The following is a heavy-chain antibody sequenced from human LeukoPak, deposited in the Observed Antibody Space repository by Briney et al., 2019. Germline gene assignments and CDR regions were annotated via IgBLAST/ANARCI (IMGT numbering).Heavy chain of an antibody. V-gene: IGHV3-21*06. CDR3: AKELYNYGDYGAEGLDV. D-gene: IGHD4-17*01. Sequence: GGSLRLSCAASGFTFSSYSMNWVRQAPGKGLEWVSSISSSSSYIYYADSVKGRFTISRDNSKITVYLQMNSLKAEDTAVYYCAKELYNYGDYGAEGLDVGGQGTTVTVS. CDR1: GFTFSSYS. J-gene: IGHJ6*02. CDR2: ISSSSSYI.